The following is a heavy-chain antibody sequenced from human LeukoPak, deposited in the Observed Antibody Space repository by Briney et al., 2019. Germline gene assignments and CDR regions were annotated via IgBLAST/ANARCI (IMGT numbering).Heavy chain of an antibody. CDR3: VRGCGTSCVKEGLRLGD. Sequence: ASVKVSCKASGYTFTDYYIHWVRQAPGQGLECMGWINPKSGGTNYEQKFQGRVTMTRDTSISTAYMELSSLRSDDTAVYYCVRGCGTSCVKEGLRLGDWGQGTLVTVSS. CDR1: GYTFTDYY. J-gene: IGHJ4*02. D-gene: IGHD2-2*01. CDR2: INPKSGGT. V-gene: IGHV1-2*02.